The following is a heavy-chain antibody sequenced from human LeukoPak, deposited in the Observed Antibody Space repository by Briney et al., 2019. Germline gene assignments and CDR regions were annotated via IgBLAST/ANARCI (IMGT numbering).Heavy chain of an antibody. CDR3: ARIVGASESARAIFDY. J-gene: IGHJ4*02. V-gene: IGHV3-30-3*01. D-gene: IGHD1-26*01. CDR1: GFTFSSYA. CDR2: ISYDGSNK. Sequence: GGSLRLSCAASGFTFSSYAMHWVRQAPGKGLEWVAVISYDGSNKYYADSVKGRFTISRDNSKNTLYLQMNSLRAEDTAVYYCARIVGASESARAIFDYWGQGTLVTVSS.